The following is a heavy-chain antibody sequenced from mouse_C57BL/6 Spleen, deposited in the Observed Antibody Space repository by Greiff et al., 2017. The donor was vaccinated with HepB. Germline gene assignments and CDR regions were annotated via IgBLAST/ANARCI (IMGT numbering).Heavy chain of an antibody. D-gene: IGHD1-1*01. CDR2: IYPGDGDT. Sequence: LVESGPELVKPGASVKISCKASGYAFSSSWMNWVKQRPGKGLEWIGRIYPGDGDTNYNGKFKGKATLTSDKSSSTAYMQLSSLTSEDSAVYFCARNYGSSHWYFDVWGTGTTVTVSS. V-gene: IGHV1-82*01. CDR3: ARNYGSSHWYFDV. J-gene: IGHJ1*03. CDR1: GYAFSSSW.